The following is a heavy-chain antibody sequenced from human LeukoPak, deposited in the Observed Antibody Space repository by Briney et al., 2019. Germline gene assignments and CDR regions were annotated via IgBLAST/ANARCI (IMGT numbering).Heavy chain of an antibody. CDR3: ARPTYCSSSSCYGPIDP. CDR2: IIPIFGTA. D-gene: IGHD2-2*01. V-gene: IGHV1-69*13. Sequence: SVKVSCKASGGTFSSYATSWVRQAPGQGLEWMGGIIPIFGTANYAQKFQGRVTITADESTSTAYMELSSLRSEDTAVYYCARPTYCSSSSCYGPIDPWGQGTMVTVSS. J-gene: IGHJ5*02. CDR1: GGTFSSYA.